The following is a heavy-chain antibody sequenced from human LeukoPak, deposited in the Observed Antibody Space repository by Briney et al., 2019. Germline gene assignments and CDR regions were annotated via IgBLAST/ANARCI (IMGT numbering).Heavy chain of an antibody. J-gene: IGHJ5*02. CDR1: GGSISSSSYY. CDR3: ARQEGEDIVVVVAAGNWFDP. Sequence: SETLSLTCTVSGGSISSSSYYWGWIRQPPGKGLEWIGSIYYSGSTYHNPSLKSRVTISVDTSKNQFSLKLSSVTAADTAVYYCARQEGEDIVVVVAAGNWFDPWGQGTLVTVSS. CDR2: IYYSGST. V-gene: IGHV4-39*01. D-gene: IGHD2-15*01.